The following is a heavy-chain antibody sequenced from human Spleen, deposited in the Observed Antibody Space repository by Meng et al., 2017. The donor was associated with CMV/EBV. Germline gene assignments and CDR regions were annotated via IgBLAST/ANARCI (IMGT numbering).Heavy chain of an antibody. Sequence: SETLSLTCTVSGGSISSYYWSWIRQPPGKGLEWIGYIYDSGSTNYNPSLKSRVTMSLDTSKNQFSLRLSSVTAADTAIYYCASAAYDSLYYFDYWGQGVLVTVSS. D-gene: IGHD5-12*01. CDR1: GGSISSYY. CDR2: IYDSGST. J-gene: IGHJ4*02. V-gene: IGHV4-59*01. CDR3: ASAAYDSLYYFDY.